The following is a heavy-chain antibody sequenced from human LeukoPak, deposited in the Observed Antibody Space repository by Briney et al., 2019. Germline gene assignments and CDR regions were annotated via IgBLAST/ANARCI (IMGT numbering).Heavy chain of an antibody. CDR2: INTDGSTT. CDR3: ASGVAAAGRDYFDY. CDR1: GFTFSSYL. V-gene: IGHV3-74*01. D-gene: IGHD6-13*01. J-gene: IGHJ4*02. Sequence: GRSLRLSCAASGFTFSSYLMHWVRQAPGKGLVWVSRINTDGSTTNYADSVKGRFTISRDNAKNTLYLQMNSLRVEDTAVYYCASGVAAAGRDYFDYWGQGTLVTVSS.